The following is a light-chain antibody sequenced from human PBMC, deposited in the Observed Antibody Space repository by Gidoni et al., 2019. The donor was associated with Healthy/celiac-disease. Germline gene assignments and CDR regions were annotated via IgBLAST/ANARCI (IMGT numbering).Light chain of an antibody. J-gene: IGKJ1*01. Sequence: DIVMRPSPATLSVSPGERATLSCRASQSVSSNLAWYQQKPGQAPRLLIYGASIRATGIPARFSGSGSGTEFTLTISSLQSEDFAVYYCQQYNNWPRTFGQGTKVEIK. V-gene: IGKV3D-15*01. CDR3: QQYNNWPRT. CDR2: GAS. CDR1: QSVSSN.